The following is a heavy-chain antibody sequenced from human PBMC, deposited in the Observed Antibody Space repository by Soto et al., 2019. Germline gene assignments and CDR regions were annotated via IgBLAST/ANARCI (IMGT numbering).Heavy chain of an antibody. D-gene: IGHD3-16*01. CDR1: GYTFTSYA. Sequence: ASVKVSCKASGYTFTSYAMHWVRQAPGQRLEWMGWINAGNGNTKYSQKFQGRVTITRDTSASTAYMELSSLRSEDTAVYYCARQGERKIRSLNWFDPGGQETLVTV. J-gene: IGHJ5*02. V-gene: IGHV1-3*01. CDR3: ARQGERKIRSLNWFDP. CDR2: INAGNGNT.